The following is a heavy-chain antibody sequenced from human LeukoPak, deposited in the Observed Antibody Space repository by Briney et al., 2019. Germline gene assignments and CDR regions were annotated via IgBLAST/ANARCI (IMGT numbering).Heavy chain of an antibody. CDR1: GFTFSSYG. D-gene: IGHD7-27*01. J-gene: IGHJ4*02. CDR2: IWYDGSNK. CDR3: ARDRSWGSQCYFDY. Sequence: GGSLRLSCAASGFTFSSYGMHWVRQAPGKGLEWVGVIWYDGSNKIYAESVKGRFTISRDNSKNTSYLQMNSLRAEDTAVYYCARDRSWGSQCYFDYWGQGTLVTVSS. V-gene: IGHV3-33*01.